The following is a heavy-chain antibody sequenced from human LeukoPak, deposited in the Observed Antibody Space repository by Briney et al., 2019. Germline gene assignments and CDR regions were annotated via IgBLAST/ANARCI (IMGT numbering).Heavy chain of an antibody. D-gene: IGHD6-13*01. Sequence: SETLSLTCTVSGGSISSYYWSWIRQPAGKGLEWIGRIYTSGSTNYNPSLKSRVTMSVDTSKNQFSLKLSSVTAADTAVYYCARFSDTSSAAHFHYWGQGTLVTVSS. V-gene: IGHV4-4*07. CDR1: GGSISSYY. J-gene: IGHJ4*02. CDR3: ARFSDTSSAAHFHY. CDR2: IYTSGST.